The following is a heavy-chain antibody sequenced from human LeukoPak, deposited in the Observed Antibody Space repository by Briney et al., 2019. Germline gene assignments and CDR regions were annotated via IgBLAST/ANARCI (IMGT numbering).Heavy chain of an antibody. CDR2: IYHSGTT. Sequence: PSETLSLTCSVSGGSIRSYYWTWIRQPPGKGLEWIGHIYHSGTTNYNPSLKSRVTISVDTSKNQFSLKLSSVTAADTAVYYCARGVYIAAAQYGYWGQGTLVTVSS. D-gene: IGHD6-13*01. V-gene: IGHV4-59*01. CDR1: GGSIRSYY. J-gene: IGHJ4*02. CDR3: ARGVYIAAAQYGY.